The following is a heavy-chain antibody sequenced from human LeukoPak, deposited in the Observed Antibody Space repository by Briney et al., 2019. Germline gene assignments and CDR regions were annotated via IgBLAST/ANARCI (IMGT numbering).Heavy chain of an antibody. Sequence: GASVKVSCKASGYIFTNYGISWVRQAPGQGLEWMGWISAYNGNTNYAQKLQGRVTMTTDTSTSTAYMELRSLRSDDTAVYYCARAIIAAAGTPIPNAFDIWGQGTMVTVSS. CDR3: ARAIIAAAGTPIPNAFDI. J-gene: IGHJ3*02. CDR1: GYIFTNYG. D-gene: IGHD6-13*01. CDR2: ISAYNGNT. V-gene: IGHV1-18*01.